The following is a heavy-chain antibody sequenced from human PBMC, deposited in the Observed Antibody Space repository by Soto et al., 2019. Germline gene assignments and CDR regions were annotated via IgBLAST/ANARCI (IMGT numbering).Heavy chain of an antibody. CDR2: IYHSGST. Sequence: SETLSLTCAVSSGSISSSNWWSWVRQPPGKGLERIGEIYHSGSTNYNPSLKSRVTISVDKSKNQFSLKLSSVTAADTAVYYCALRTGDYIWGSYPIYYFDYWGQGTLVTVSS. D-gene: IGHD3-16*02. V-gene: IGHV4-4*02. CDR1: SGSISSSNW. J-gene: IGHJ4*02. CDR3: ALRTGDYIWGSYPIYYFDY.